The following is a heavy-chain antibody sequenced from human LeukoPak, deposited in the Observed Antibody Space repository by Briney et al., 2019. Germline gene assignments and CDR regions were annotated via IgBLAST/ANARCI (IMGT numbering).Heavy chain of an antibody. CDR1: GFTFSSYW. CDR2: ISSSSSYI. V-gene: IGHV3-21*01. J-gene: IGHJ6*03. D-gene: IGHD3-22*01. CDR3: ARRFKYYYDSSGYYSYYYYMDV. Sequence: GGSLRLSCAASGFTFSSYWMSWVRQAPGKGLEWVSSISSSSSYIYYADSVKGRFTISRDNAKNSLYLQMNSLRAEDTAVYYCARRFKYYYDSSGYYSYYYYMDVWGKGTTVTISS.